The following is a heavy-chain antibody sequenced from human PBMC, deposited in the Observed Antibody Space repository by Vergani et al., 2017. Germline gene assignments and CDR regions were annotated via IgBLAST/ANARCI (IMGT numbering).Heavy chain of an antibody. CDR3: ARDLCSSTSCLDYMDV. CDR1: GYTFTGYY. D-gene: IGHD2-2*01. J-gene: IGHJ6*03. V-gene: IGHV1-2*02. Sequence: QVQLVQSGAEVKKPGASVKVSCKASGYTFTGYYMHWVRQAPGQGLEWMGWINPNSGGTNYAQKFQGRVTMTRDTSISTAYMELSRLRSDDTAVYYCARDLCSSTSCLDYMDVWGKGTTVTVSS. CDR2: INPNSGGT.